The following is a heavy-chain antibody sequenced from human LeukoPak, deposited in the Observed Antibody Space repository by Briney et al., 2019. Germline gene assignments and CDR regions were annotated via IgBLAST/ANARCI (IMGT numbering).Heavy chain of an antibody. J-gene: IGHJ5*02. CDR3: AKLTRGYCSSTACPNWFDP. CDR2: ISDSGGTT. Sequence: GGSLRLSCAASGFTFSSYAMSWVRHAPGEGLEWVSAISDSGGTTYYADSVKGRFTISRDNSKNTLYLQMNSLRGEDTAVYYCAKLTRGYCSSTACPNWFDPWGQGALVTVSS. D-gene: IGHD2-2*01. CDR1: GFTFSSYA. V-gene: IGHV3-23*01.